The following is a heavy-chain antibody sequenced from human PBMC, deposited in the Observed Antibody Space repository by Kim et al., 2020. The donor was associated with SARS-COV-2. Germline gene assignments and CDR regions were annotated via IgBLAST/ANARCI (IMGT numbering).Heavy chain of an antibody. CDR3: AREEYYDSSGPHDAFDI. V-gene: IGHV1-69*04. D-gene: IGHD3-22*01. J-gene: IGHJ3*02. Sequence: FQGRVTITADKSTSTAYMELSSLRSEDTAVYYCAREEYYDSSGPHDAFDIWGQGTMVTVSS.